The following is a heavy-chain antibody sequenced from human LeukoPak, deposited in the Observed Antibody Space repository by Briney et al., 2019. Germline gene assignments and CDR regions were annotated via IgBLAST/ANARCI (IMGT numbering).Heavy chain of an antibody. CDR2: IYHSGST. CDR3: ARGIDTYYYDSSGYPDAFDI. D-gene: IGHD3-22*01. CDR1: GGSISSGGYS. J-gene: IGHJ3*02. V-gene: IGHV4-30-2*01. Sequence: SETLSLTCAVSGGSISSGGYSWSWIRQPPGKGLEWIGYIYHSGSTYYNPSLKSQVTISVDRSRNQFSLKLSSVTAADTAVYYCARGIDTYYYDSSGYPDAFDIWGQGTMVTVSS.